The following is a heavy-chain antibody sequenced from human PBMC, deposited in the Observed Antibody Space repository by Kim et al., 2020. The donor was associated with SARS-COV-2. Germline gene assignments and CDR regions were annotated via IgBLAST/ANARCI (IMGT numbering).Heavy chain of an antibody. CDR1: GFTFSSNW. Sequence: GGSLRLSCAASGFTFSSNWMHWVRQVPGKGLVWVARINGDGSNSAYADFVKGRFTISRDNGKNTVYLQMNSLRAEDTAVYYCTRDQGGASRFDYWDQGTLVTVSS. CDR2: INGDGSNS. D-gene: IGHD1-26*01. J-gene: IGHJ4*02. CDR3: TRDQGGASRFDY. V-gene: IGHV3-74*01.